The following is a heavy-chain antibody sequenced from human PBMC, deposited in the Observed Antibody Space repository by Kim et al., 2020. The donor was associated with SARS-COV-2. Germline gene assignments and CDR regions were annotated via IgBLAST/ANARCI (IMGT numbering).Heavy chain of an antibody. CDR3: ARGAYWYFDL. J-gene: IGHJ2*01. CDR1: GFTFSSYA. Sequence: GGSLRLSCAASGFTFSSYAMHWVRQAPGKGLEYVSAISSNGGSTYYADSVKGRFTISRDNSKNTLYLQMGSLRAEDMAVYYCARGAYWYFDLWGRGTLVTVSS. V-gene: IGHV3-64*02. CDR2: ISSNGGST.